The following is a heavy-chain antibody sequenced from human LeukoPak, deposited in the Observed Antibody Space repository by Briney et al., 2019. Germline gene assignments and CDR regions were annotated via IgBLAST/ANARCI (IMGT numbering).Heavy chain of an antibody. CDR2: IIPIFGRA. J-gene: IGHJ5*02. V-gene: IGHV1-69*04. Sequence: SSVKVSFKASGGTFSSYAISWVRQAPGQGLEWMGRIIPIFGRANYVQKFHGRRTITAEKSTSTAYMELRSLRSEHTAVYYCAGRGITGTTPWFDPWGQGTLVTASS. CDR3: AGRGITGTTPWFDP. D-gene: IGHD1-14*01. CDR1: GGTFSSYA.